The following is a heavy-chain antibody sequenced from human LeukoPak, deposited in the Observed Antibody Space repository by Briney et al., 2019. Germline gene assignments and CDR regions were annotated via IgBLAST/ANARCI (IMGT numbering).Heavy chain of an antibody. CDR3: ARDSRSSINWFDP. CDR1: GGSISSYY. CDR2: IYYSGST. D-gene: IGHD2-2*01. Sequence: SETLSLTCTVSGGSISSYYWSWIRQPPGKGLEWIGYIYYSGSTNYNPSLKSRVTISVDTSKNQFSLKLSSVTAADTAMYYCARDSRSSINWFDPWGQGTLVTVSS. J-gene: IGHJ5*02. V-gene: IGHV4-59*12.